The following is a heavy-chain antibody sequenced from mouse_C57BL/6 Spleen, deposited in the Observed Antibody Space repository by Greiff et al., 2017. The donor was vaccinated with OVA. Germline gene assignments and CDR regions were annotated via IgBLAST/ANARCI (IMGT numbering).Heavy chain of an antibody. CDR3: ARPLYYYGSEDAMDY. J-gene: IGHJ4*01. CDR2: INPNNGGT. V-gene: IGHV1-22*01. CDR1: GYTFTDYN. Sequence: VQLQQSGPELVKPGASVKMSCKASGYTFTDYNMHWVKQSHGKSLEWIGYINPNNGGTSYNQKFKGQATLTVNKSSSTAYMELRSLTSEDSAVYYCARPLYYYGSEDAMDYWGQGTSVTVSS. D-gene: IGHD1-1*01.